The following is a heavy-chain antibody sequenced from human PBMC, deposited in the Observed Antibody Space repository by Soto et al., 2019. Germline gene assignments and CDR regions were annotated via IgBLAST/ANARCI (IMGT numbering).Heavy chain of an antibody. CDR3: ARLGGYYQAFDY. CDR2: IYYTGTT. D-gene: IGHD3-22*01. V-gene: IGHV4-59*08. CDR1: DSPISSYY. Sequence: SETPSLTCTVSDSPISSYYWGWFRQPPGLGLEWVGYIYYTGTTTYNPSPRSRVAISLDASKSQFSLNLTSVTAADTAVYFCARLGGYYQAFDYWGPGALVTVSS. J-gene: IGHJ4*01.